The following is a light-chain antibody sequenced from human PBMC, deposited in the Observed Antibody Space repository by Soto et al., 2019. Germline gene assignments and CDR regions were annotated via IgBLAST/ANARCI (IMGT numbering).Light chain of an antibody. CDR2: DVS. J-gene: IGLJ1*01. V-gene: IGLV2-11*01. CDR1: SSDVGGYNY. Sequence: QSVLTQPRSVSGSPGQSVTISCTGTSSDVGGYNYVSWYQQHPGKAPKLMIYDVSKRPSGVPDRFSGSKSGNTASLTISGLQAEDEADYYCAAWDDSLRGVFGTGTKLTVL. CDR3: AAWDDSLRGV.